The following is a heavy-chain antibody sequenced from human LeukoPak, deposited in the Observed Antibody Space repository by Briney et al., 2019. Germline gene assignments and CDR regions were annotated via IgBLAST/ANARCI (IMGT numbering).Heavy chain of an antibody. D-gene: IGHD2-2*01. CDR1: GGTFSSYA. CDR2: IIPIFGTA. CDR3: ALSPSYCSSTSCYAPDYYYYMDV. Sequence: GASVKVSCKASGGTFSSYAISWVRQAPGQGLEWMGGIIPIFGTANYAQKFQGRVTITADESTSTAYMELSSLRSEDTAVYYCALSPSYCSSTSCYAPDYYYYMDVWGKGTTVTISS. V-gene: IGHV1-69*13. J-gene: IGHJ6*03.